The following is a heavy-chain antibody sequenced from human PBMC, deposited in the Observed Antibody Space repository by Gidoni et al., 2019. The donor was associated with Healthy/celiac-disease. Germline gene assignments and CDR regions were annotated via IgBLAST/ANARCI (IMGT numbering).Heavy chain of an antibody. CDR3: ARGGGYSGYDSDFDY. D-gene: IGHD5-12*01. Sequence: EVQLVESGGGLVQPGGSLRLSCAASGFIFSSYWRSWVRQAPGKGLEWVANINQDGSEKYYVDSVKGRFTISRDNAKKSLYLQMNSLRAEDTAVYYCARGGGYSGYDSDFDYWGQGTLVTVSS. CDR1: GFIFSSYW. J-gene: IGHJ4*02. V-gene: IGHV3-7*01. CDR2: INQDGSEK.